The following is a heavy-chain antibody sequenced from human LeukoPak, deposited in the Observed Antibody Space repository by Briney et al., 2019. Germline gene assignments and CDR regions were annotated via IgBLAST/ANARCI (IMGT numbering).Heavy chain of an antibody. CDR2: FDPEDGET. J-gene: IGHJ6*02. Sequence: ASVKVSCKVSGYTLTELSMHWVRQAPGKGLEWIGGFDPEDGETIYAQKFQGRVTMTEDTSTDTAYMELSSLRSEDTAVYYCACAPDGNYGMDVWGQGTTVTVSS. CDR1: GYTLTELS. CDR3: ACAPDGNYGMDV. V-gene: IGHV1-24*01.